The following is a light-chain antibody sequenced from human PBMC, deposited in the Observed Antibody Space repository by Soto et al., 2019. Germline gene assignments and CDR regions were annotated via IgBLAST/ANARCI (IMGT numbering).Light chain of an antibody. V-gene: IGLV2-14*01. CDR2: DVS. J-gene: IGLJ1*01. Sequence: QSALTQPASVSGSPGQLITISCTGTSSDVGGYNYVSWYQEHPGKAPKLMIYDVSNRPSGVSNRFSGSKSGNTASLTISGLQAEDEADYYCSSYTRFSPTYVFGTGTKVTVL. CDR3: SSYTRFSPTYV. CDR1: SSDVGGYNY.